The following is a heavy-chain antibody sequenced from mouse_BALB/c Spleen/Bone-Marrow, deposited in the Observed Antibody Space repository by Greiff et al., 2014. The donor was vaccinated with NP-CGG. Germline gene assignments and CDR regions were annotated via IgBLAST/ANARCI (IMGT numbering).Heavy chain of an antibody. CDR3: ARSPQRDCAMDY. Sequence: DVLLVQSGGGLVKPGGSLKLSCAASGFTFSSYAMSWVRQSPEKRLEWVAEISSGGSYTYYPDTVTGRFTISRDNAKNTLYLEMSRLRSEDTAMYYCARSPQRDCAMDYWGQGTSVTVSS. J-gene: IGHJ4*01. V-gene: IGHV5-9-4*01. CDR1: GFTFSSYA. D-gene: IGHD3-2*02. CDR2: ISSGGSYT.